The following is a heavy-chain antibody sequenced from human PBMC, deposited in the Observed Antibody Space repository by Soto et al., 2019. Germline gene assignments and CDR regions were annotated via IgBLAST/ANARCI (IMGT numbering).Heavy chain of an antibody. Sequence: PGGSLRLACVASGFTLSTYAMSWVRQAPGKGLEWVSGITGSGGSTYYADSVKGRFTISRDNSKSTVSLHMNSLRAEDTAVYYFVKHRRNPSGAIDISGQATMVTVSS. CDR3: VKHRRNPSGAIDI. V-gene: IGHV3-23*01. D-gene: IGHD2-8*02. CDR2: ITGSGGST. CDR1: GFTLSTYA. J-gene: IGHJ3*02.